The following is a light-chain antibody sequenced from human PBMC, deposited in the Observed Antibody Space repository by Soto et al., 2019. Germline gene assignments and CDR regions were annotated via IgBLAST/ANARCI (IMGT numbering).Light chain of an antibody. CDR1: QPISSW. J-gene: IGKJ5*01. CDR3: QQFNSYPIT. CDR2: EAS. V-gene: IGKV1-5*01. Sequence: DIQMTQSPPTVSAYVGDRVTITCRASQPISSWLAWYHQKPGKAPKLLIYEASSLESGVPSRFSGSGSGTEFTLTIGGLQPDDFATYYCQQFNSYPITFGQGTRLEIK.